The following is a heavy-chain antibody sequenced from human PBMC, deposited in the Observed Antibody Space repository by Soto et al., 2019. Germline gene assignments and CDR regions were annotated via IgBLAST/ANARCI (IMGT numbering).Heavy chain of an antibody. Sequence: GGSLRLSCAASGFTFSSYAMSWVRQAPGKGLEWVSAISGSGVSTYYADSVKGRFTISRDKSKNTMYQQMNSLRAEDTDVYYCAKGGMYYYDSSGYYYYYYMDVWGKGTTVTVSS. J-gene: IGHJ6*03. CDR3: AKGGMYYYDSSGYYYYYYMDV. D-gene: IGHD3-22*01. CDR1: GFTFSSYA. V-gene: IGHV3-23*01. CDR2: ISGSGVST.